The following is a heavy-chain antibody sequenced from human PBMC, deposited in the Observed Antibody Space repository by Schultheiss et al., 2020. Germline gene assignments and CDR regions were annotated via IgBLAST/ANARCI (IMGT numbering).Heavy chain of an antibody. CDR2: INHSGST. J-gene: IGHJ4*02. Sequence: SETLSLTCAVYGGSFSGYYWSWIRQPPGKGLEWIGEINHSGSTNYNPSLKSRVTISVDTSKNQFSLKLSSVTAADTAVYYCARGLAGIAVAGNDYWGQGTLVTVSS. CDR1: GGSFSGYY. CDR3: ARGLAGIAVAGNDY. D-gene: IGHD6-19*01. V-gene: IGHV4-34*01.